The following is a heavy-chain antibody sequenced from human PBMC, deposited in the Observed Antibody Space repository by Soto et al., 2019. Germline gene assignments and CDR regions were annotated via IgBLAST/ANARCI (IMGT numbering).Heavy chain of an antibody. D-gene: IGHD2-2*01. CDR2: IIPILGIA. J-gene: IGHJ5*02. CDR3: ARDHCSSTSCPKGRFDP. V-gene: IGHV1-69*08. Sequence: QVQLVQSGAEVKKPGSSVKVCCKASGGTFSSYTISWVQQAPGQGLEWMGRIIPILGIANYAQKFQGRVTITADKSTSTAYMELSSLRSEDTAVYYCARDHCSSTSCPKGRFDPWGQGTLVTVSS. CDR1: GGTFSSYT.